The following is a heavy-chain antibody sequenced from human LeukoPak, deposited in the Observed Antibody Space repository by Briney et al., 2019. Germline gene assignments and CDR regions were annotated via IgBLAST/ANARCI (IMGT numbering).Heavy chain of an antibody. CDR2: INHSGST. D-gene: IGHD3-10*01. CDR3: ARRWSPMVRGVKGKNWFDP. J-gene: IGHJ5*02. Sequence: PSETLSLTCAVYGGSFSGYYWSWIRQPPGKGLEWIGEINHSGSTNYNPSLKSRVTISVDTSKNQFSLKLSSVTAADTAVYYCARRWSPMVRGVKGKNWFDPWGQGTLVTVSS. V-gene: IGHV4-34*01. CDR1: GGSFSGYY.